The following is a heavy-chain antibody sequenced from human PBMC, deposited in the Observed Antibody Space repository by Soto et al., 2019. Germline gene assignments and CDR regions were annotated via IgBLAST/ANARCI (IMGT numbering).Heavy chain of an antibody. J-gene: IGHJ6*04. D-gene: IGHD2-2*01. V-gene: IGHV3-23*01. CDR1: GFTFSSYA. CDR3: ARVSVDPAAMPYSYNGRDV. CDR2: ISGSGGST. Sequence: PGGSLRLSCAASGFTFSSYAMSWVRQAPGKGLEWVSAISGSGGSTYYADSVKGRFTISRDNSKNTLYLQMNSLGAEDTAVYYYARVSVDPAAMPYSYNGRDVGAKGPRVTVSS.